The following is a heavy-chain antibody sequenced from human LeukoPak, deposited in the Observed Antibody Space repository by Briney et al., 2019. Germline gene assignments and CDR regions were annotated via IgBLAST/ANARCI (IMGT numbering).Heavy chain of an antibody. Sequence: GGSLRLSCAASGFTVFSDNMSWVRQSPGKGLEWVSVVYSGDDGTNYAESVRGRFTISRDNSKNTVYLQMNSLRVEDTGVYYWAKRSRGYYDYWGQGTLVTVSS. J-gene: IGHJ4*02. CDR3: AKRSRGYYDY. V-gene: IGHV3-66*02. D-gene: IGHD2-21*01. CDR2: VYSGDDGT. CDR1: GFTVFSDN.